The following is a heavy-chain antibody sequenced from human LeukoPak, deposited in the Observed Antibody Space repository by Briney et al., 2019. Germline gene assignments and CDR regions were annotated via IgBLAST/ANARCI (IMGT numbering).Heavy chain of an antibody. Sequence: SETLSLTCTASGGPISSSSYYWGWIRQPPGKGLEWIGSIYYSGSTYYNPSLKSRVTISVDTSKNQFSLKLSSVTAADTAVYYCARQLGYCSSTSCYADKVDYWGQGTLVTVSS. D-gene: IGHD2-2*01. J-gene: IGHJ4*02. CDR1: GGPISSSSYY. CDR3: ARQLGYCSSTSCYADKVDY. V-gene: IGHV4-39*01. CDR2: IYYSGST.